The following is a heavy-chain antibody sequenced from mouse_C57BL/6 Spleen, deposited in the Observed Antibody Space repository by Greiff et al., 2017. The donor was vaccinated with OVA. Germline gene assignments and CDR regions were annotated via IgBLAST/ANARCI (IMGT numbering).Heavy chain of an antibody. Sequence: VQLQQSGPELVKPGASVKISCKASGYAFSSSWMNWVKQRPGKGLEWIGRIYPGDGDTNYNGKFKGKATLTADKSSSTAYMQLSSLTSEDSAVYFCARSEFITTVVAPHFDVWGTGTTVTVSS. CDR3: ARSEFITTVVAPHFDV. V-gene: IGHV1-82*01. D-gene: IGHD1-1*01. CDR1: GYAFSSSW. J-gene: IGHJ1*03. CDR2: IYPGDGDT.